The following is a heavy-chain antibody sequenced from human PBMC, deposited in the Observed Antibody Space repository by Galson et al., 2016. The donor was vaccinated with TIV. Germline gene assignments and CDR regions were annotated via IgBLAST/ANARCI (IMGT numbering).Heavy chain of an antibody. CDR3: AHLPNMFYYGMDV. CDR2: IYWADDE. V-gene: IGHV2-5*02. J-gene: IGHJ6*02. D-gene: IGHD3-10*02. CDR1: GFSLTTSGVG. Sequence: PALVKPTQTLTLTCTFSGFSLTTSGVGVGWIRQPPGKALEWLAHIYWADDERYSPSLKSRLTITKDTSKNQVVFTMTNMDPADTATYYCAHLPNMFYYGMDVWGQGTTVTVSS.